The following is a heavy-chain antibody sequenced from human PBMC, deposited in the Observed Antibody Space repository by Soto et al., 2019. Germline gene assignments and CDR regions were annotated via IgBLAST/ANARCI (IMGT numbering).Heavy chain of an antibody. CDR2: ISSSGSTI. J-gene: IGHJ4*02. CDR1: GFTFSDYY. Sequence: GGSLRLSCAASGFTFSDYYMSWIRQAPGKGLEWVSYISSSGSTIYYADSVKGRFTISRDNAKNSLYLQMNSLRAEDTAVYYCARDLGTRSSTTVTTRGGYFDYWGQGTLVTVSS. D-gene: IGHD4-17*01. CDR3: ARDLGTRSSTTVTTRGGYFDY. V-gene: IGHV3-11*01.